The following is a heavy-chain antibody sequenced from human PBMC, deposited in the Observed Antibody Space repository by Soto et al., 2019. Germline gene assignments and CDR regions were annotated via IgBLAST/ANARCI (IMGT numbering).Heavy chain of an antibody. CDR1: DGFISSINY. CDR2: VYHNGGP. Sequence: SDTLSLTCAVSDGFISSINYWSWVRQPPGKGLEWIGQVYHNGGPSYNPSLRSRVTMSIDKSKNQFSLNLSAVTAADTAVYFCVRHGGRLFDYWGPGHLVT. CDR3: VRHGGRLFDY. J-gene: IGHJ4*02. V-gene: IGHV4-4*02. D-gene: IGHD2-15*01.